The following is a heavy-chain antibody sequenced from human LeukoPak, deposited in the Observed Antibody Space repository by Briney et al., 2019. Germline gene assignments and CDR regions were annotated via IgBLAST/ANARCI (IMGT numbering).Heavy chain of an antibody. D-gene: IGHD1-26*01. Sequence: NPGGSLRLSCAASGFTFSGYSMNWVRQAPGKGLEWVSSISSSSSYIYYADSVKGRFTISRDNAKNSLYLQMNSPRAEDTAVYFCAREKEVMREHKINTLDYWGQGTLVTVSS. J-gene: IGHJ4*02. CDR1: GFTFSGYS. V-gene: IGHV3-21*01. CDR3: AREKEVMREHKINTLDY. CDR2: ISSSSSYI.